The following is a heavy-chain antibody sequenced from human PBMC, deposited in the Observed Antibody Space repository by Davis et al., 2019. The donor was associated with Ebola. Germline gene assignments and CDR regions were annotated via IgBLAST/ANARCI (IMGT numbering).Heavy chain of an antibody. V-gene: IGHV3-23*01. J-gene: IGHJ6*04. CDR2: ISGSGGST. Sequence: GESLKISCAASGFTFSSYALSWVRPAPGKGLEWVYAISGSGGSTYYADSVKGRFTIARDNAKNSLYLQMNSLRAEDTAVYYCARDRSGLRSYGMDVWGKGTTVTVSS. D-gene: IGHD4-17*01. CDR3: ARDRSGLRSYGMDV. CDR1: GFTFSSYA.